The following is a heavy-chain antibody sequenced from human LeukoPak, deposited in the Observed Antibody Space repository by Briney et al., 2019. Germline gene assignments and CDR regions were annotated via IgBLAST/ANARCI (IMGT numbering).Heavy chain of an antibody. D-gene: IGHD3-10*01. V-gene: IGHV3-30*03. J-gene: IGHJ4*02. CDR2: ISYDGSNK. CDR3: ARAPPPHVLLWFGELYD. CDR1: GFTFSSYG. Sequence: GRSLRLSCAASGFTFSSYGMHWVRQAPGKGLEWVAVISYDGSNKYYADSVKGRFTISRDNSKNTLYLQMNSLRAEDTAVYYCARAPPPHVLLWFGELYDWGQGTLVTVSS.